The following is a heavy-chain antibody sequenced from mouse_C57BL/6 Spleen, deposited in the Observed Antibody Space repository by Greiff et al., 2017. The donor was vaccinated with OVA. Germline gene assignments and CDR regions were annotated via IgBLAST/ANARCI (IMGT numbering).Heavy chain of an antibody. D-gene: IGHD1-1*01. V-gene: IGHV1-26*01. CDR3: ASPLITTVVDPFAY. Sequence: VQLQQSGPELVKPGASVKISCKASGYTFTDYYMNWVKQSHGKSLEWIGDINPNNGGTSYNQKFKGKATLTVDKSSSTAYMELRSLTSEDSAVYNCASPLITTVVDPFAYWGQGTLVTVSA. CDR1: GYTFTDYY. J-gene: IGHJ3*01. CDR2: INPNNGGT.